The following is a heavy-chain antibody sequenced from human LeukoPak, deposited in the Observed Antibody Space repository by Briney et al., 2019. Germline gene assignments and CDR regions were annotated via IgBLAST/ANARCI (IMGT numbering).Heavy chain of an antibody. V-gene: IGHV3-7*01. Sequence: GGSLRLSCAASGFTFNNYGMHWVRQAPGKGLEWVANIKQDGSEKYYVDSVKGRFTISRDNAKNSLYLQMNSLRAEDTAVYYCAREIAAAAAFDYWGQGTLVTVSS. CDR1: GFTFNNYG. CDR3: AREIAAAAAFDY. J-gene: IGHJ4*02. CDR2: IKQDGSEK. D-gene: IGHD6-13*01.